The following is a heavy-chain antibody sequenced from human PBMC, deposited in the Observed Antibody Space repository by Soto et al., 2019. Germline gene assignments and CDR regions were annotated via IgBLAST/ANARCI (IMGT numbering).Heavy chain of an antibody. D-gene: IGHD5-12*01. CDR2: IYRGGST. CDR1: GFTVSSNY. CDR3: ARDLGSLDSGYDSDH. J-gene: IGHJ4*02. Sequence: EVQLVESGGGLVQPGGSLRLSCAASGFTVSSNYMSWVRQAPGKGLEWVSVIYRGGSTYYADSVKGRCTISRDNSKNTRSVQRNRRSAEDPAVYYCARDLGSLDSGYDSDHWGQGPVVTVSS. V-gene: IGHV3-66*01.